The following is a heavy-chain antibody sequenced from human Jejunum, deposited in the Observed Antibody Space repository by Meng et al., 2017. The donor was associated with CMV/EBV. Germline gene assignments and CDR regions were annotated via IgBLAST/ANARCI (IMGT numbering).Heavy chain of an antibody. CDR3: ARGGYISSWYVAPDY. Sequence: QVQLVQSGAEMKKPGASVKVSCKASGYTFSNYGISWLRQAPGQGLEWMGWISAYNGNTNYAQNFQGRLTVTTDTSTSTAYMELTRLRSDDTAVYFCARGGYISSWYVAPDYWGQGTLVTVSS. CDR2: ISAYNGNT. J-gene: IGHJ4*02. V-gene: IGHV1-18*01. CDR1: GYTFSNYG. D-gene: IGHD6-13*01.